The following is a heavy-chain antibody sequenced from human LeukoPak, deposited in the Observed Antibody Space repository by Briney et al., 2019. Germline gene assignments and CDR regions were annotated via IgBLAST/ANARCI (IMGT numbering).Heavy chain of an antibody. CDR1: GYTFTGYY. Sequence: GASVKVSCKASGYTFTGYYMHWARQAPGQGLEWMGWINPNSGGTNYAQKFQGRVTMTRDTSISTAYMELSRLRSDDTAVYYCARSAYYYDSSGYYPSEFDNWGQGTLVTVSS. J-gene: IGHJ4*02. CDR2: INPNSGGT. V-gene: IGHV1-2*02. D-gene: IGHD3-22*01. CDR3: ARSAYYYDSSGYYPSEFDN.